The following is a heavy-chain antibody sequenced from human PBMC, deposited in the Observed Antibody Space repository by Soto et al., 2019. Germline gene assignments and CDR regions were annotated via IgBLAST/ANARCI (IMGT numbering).Heavy chain of an antibody. Sequence: GGSLRLSCAASGFTVSSNYMSWVRQAPGKGLEWVSVIYSGGSTYYADSVKGRFTISRDNSKNTLYLQMNSLRAEDTAVYYCARNNPPHSYYYYGMEVWGQGTTVTVS. J-gene: IGHJ6*02. CDR1: GFTVSSNY. CDR3: ARNNPPHSYYYYGMEV. CDR2: IYSGGST. D-gene: IGHD1-20*01. V-gene: IGHV3-53*01.